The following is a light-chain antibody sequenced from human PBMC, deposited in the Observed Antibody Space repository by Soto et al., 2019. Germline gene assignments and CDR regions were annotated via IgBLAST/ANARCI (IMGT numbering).Light chain of an antibody. Sequence: QSALTQPPSASGSPGQSVTISCTGTSSDVGAYNYVSWYQQHAGKAPKLVIYEVTKRPSGVPDRFYGSKSANTASLTVSGLQAEDEADYYCSSFESSNTWVFGGGTKLTVL. V-gene: IGLV2-8*01. CDR3: SSFESSNTWV. CDR1: SSDVGAYNY. CDR2: EVT. J-gene: IGLJ3*02.